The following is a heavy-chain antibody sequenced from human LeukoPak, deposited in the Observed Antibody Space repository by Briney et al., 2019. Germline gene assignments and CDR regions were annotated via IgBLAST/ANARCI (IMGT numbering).Heavy chain of an antibody. J-gene: IGHJ4*02. Sequence: SETLSLTCTVSGGSISTYYWSWIRQPPGKGLEWIGYVYYSGSTNYNPSLKSRVTILVDTSKNQFSLKLSSVTATDTAVYYCARGGKPYYDFWSGYLEYWGQGTLVTVSS. CDR3: ARGGKPYYDFWSGYLEY. CDR2: VYYSGST. V-gene: IGHV4-59*01. CDR1: GGSISTYY. D-gene: IGHD3-3*01.